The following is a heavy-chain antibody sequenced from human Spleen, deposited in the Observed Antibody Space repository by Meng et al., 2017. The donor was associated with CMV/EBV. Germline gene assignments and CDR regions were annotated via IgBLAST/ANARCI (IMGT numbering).Heavy chain of an antibody. CDR2: IYYSGTT. CDR3: VRVTDATWGPDSFDI. CDR1: GDSISRGDYY. J-gene: IGHJ3*02. V-gene: IGHV4-30-4*08. D-gene: IGHD7-27*01. Sequence: SETLSLTCSVSGDSISRGDYYWSWIRQPPGKGLEWIGHIYYSGTTHYSPSLESRVTISLDMSKNQFSLRLISVTAADTAIYYCVRVTDATWGPDSFDIWGQGTLVTVSS.